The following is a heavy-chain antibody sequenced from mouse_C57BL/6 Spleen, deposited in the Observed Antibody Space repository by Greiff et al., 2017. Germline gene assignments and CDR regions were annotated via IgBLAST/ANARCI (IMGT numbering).Heavy chain of an antibody. Sequence: QVQLQQSGAELAKPGASVKLSCKASGYTFTSYWMHWVKQRPGQGLEWIGYINPSSGYTKYNQKFKDKATLTADKSYSTAYMQLSSLTYEDAAVYYCAKGDTTVVAPDYWGQGTTLTVSS. D-gene: IGHD1-1*01. V-gene: IGHV1-7*01. CDR3: AKGDTTVVAPDY. J-gene: IGHJ2*01. CDR1: GYTFTSYW. CDR2: INPSSGYT.